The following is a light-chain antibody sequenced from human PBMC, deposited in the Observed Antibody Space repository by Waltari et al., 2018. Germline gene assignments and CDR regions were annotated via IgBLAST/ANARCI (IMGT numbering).Light chain of an antibody. CDR1: QSVSRS. CDR3: QHYVRLPAT. V-gene: IGKV3-20*01. CDR2: GAS. Sequence: IVLTQSPGTLSLSPGDRAPLSCRAIQSVSRSLAWYQQKPGQAPKLLIYGASTRATGIPDRFTGSGSGTDFSLTISSLEPEDFAIYFCQHYVRLPATFGQGTKVEIK. J-gene: IGKJ1*01.